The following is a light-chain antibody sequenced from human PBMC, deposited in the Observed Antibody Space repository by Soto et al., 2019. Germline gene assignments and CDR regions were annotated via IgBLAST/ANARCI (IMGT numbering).Light chain of an antibody. CDR2: AAS. Sequence: DIVLTQSPGTLSLSPGERATLSCRASQIISSTYLGWYQQKPGQAPRLLIYAASTRATGIPDRFSGSGPGTDFTLTISRLEPEDFAVYYCQQYGSSPKTFGQGTKVDIK. CDR3: QQYGSSPKT. J-gene: IGKJ1*01. V-gene: IGKV3-20*01. CDR1: QIISSTY.